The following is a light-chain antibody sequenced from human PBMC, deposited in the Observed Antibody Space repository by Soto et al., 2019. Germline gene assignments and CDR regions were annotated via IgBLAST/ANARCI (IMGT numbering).Light chain of an antibody. CDR1: QSISTY. CDR3: QHFVNSLTWT. Sequence: EIVLTQSPATLSLSPGERVTLSCRASQSISTYLAWYQHKPGQAPRLLIYDASNRAAGVPARFSGGGSGTDFTLTISSLEPEDFAVYYCQHFVNSLTWTFGQGTKVDIK. V-gene: IGKV3-11*01. J-gene: IGKJ1*01. CDR2: DAS.